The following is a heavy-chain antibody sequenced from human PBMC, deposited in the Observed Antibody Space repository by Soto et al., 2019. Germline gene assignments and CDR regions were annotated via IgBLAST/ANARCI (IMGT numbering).Heavy chain of an antibody. Sequence: ASVKVSCKASGYTFTSYAMHWVRQAPGQRLEWMGWINAGNCNTKYSQKFKGRVTITRDTSASTAYMELSSLRSEDTVVYYCARDPGRVAAALFDYWGQGTLVTVSS. V-gene: IGHV1-3*01. CDR1: GYTFTSYA. CDR2: INAGNCNT. D-gene: IGHD6-13*01. J-gene: IGHJ4*02. CDR3: ARDPGRVAAALFDY.